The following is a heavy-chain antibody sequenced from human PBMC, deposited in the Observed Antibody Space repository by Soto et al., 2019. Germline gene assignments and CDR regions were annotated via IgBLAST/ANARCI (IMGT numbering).Heavy chain of an antibody. J-gene: IGHJ6*02. CDR3: AREIAAAHYGMDV. D-gene: IGHD6-13*01. CDR2: ISGSGGST. CDR1: GFTFSSYA. V-gene: IGHV3-23*01. Sequence: PGGSLRLSCAASGFTFSSYAMSWVRQAPGKGLEWVSAISGSGGSTSYAQKFQGRVTMTRDTSTSTVYMELSSLRSEDTAVYYCAREIAAAHYGMDVWGQGTTVTVSS.